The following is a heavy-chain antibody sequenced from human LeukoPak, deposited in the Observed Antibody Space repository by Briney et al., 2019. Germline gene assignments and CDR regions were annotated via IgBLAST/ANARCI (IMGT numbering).Heavy chain of an antibody. D-gene: IGHD3-10*01. V-gene: IGHV3-7*01. CDR3: ARGTNSGSSSN. Sequence: PGGSLRLSCAASGFTFSRYWMSWVRQAPGKGLEWVANIKQDGSEKYYVDSVKGRFTISRDNAKNSLYLQMNSLRAEDTAVYYCARGTNSGSSSNWGQGTLVTVSS. CDR2: IKQDGSEK. CDR1: GFTFSRYW. J-gene: IGHJ4*02.